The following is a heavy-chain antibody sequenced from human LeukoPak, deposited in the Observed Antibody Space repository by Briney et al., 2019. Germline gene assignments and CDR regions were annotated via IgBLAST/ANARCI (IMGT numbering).Heavy chain of an antibody. Sequence: PGGSLRPSCAPPGFTFSSMDMHWVRQPPGKGLEWVAVIWYDGSNKYYVDSVKGRFTISRDDSKNTLYLHMNSLRTEDTAMYYCARVRGAYDEFFDYWGQGTLVTVSS. D-gene: IGHD5-12*01. J-gene: IGHJ4*02. CDR2: IWYDGSNK. CDR3: ARVRGAYDEFFDY. CDR1: GFTFSSMD. V-gene: IGHV3-33*01.